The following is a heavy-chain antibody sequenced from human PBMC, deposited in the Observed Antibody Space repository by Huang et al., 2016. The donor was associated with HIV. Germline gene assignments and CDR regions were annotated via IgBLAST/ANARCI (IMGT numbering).Heavy chain of an antibody. V-gene: IGHV4-39*01. J-gene: IGHJ4*02. D-gene: IGHD6-13*01. CDR1: GGSISSSSYY. CDR3: ASLPTRYIAAAVSFDY. Sequence: QLQLQESGPGLVKPSETLSLTCTVSGGSISSSSYYWGWIRQPPGKGREGVGSINYTGSTYHTPSLKIRVTRSVDTSKNQFSLRLRSVTAADTAVYYCASLPTRYIAAAVSFDYWGQGTLVTVSS. CDR2: INYTGST.